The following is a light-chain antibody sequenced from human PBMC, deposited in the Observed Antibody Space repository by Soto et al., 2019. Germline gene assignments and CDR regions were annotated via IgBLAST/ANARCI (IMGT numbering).Light chain of an antibody. Sequence: QSALTQAASVSGSPGPSITISCTGTSSEVGAYDYVTWYQQHPGKAPKVMIYKVSNRPSGVSNRFSGSKSGNTASLTISGLQAEDEADYYCSSYTTGSLVVFGGGTKLTVL. CDR1: SSEVGAYDY. V-gene: IGLV2-14*01. CDR2: KVS. CDR3: SSYTTGSLVV. J-gene: IGLJ2*01.